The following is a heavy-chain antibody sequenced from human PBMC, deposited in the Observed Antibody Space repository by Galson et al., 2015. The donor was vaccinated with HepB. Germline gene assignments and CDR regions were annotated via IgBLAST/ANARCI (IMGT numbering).Heavy chain of an antibody. CDR2: ISYDGSNE. Sequence: SLRLSCAASGFTFSNFGVHWVRQAPGKGLGWVAVISYDGSNEYYADSVKGRFTISRDNSKNTLYLQMNSLRAEDTAVYYCAKPPAGVIYYYGMDVWGQGTTVTVSS. J-gene: IGHJ6*02. CDR1: GFTFSNFG. V-gene: IGHV3-30*18. D-gene: IGHD2-21*01. CDR3: AKPPAGVIYYYGMDV.